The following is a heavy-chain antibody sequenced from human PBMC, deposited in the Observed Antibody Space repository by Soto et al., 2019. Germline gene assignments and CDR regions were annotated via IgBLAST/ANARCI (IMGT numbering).Heavy chain of an antibody. V-gene: IGHV1-18*01. CDR3: AKTGGWNWFDP. CDR2: ISPYTGDT. Sequence: QVQLVQSGAEVKKPGASVKVSCKASGYTFTDYGISWVRQAPGQGLEWMGWISPYTGDTKYPQRLQGRVTVTADTSTSTAYMELRSLKSDDTAVYYCAKTGGWNWFDPWGQGTWSASPQ. CDR1: GYTFTDYG. D-gene: IGHD6-19*01. J-gene: IGHJ5*02.